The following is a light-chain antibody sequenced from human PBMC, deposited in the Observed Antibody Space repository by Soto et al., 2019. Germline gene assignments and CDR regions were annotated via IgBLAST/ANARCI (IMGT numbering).Light chain of an antibody. CDR2: AAS. Sequence: DLQMTQSPSSLSASVGDRVTITCRASQSIRNYLNWYQQKPGKAPRLLIYAASNLQSGVPSRFSGSGSGTDFTLTISSLQPEDFATYYCQQSYSTPLFTFGPGTKVDIK. CDR1: QSIRNY. V-gene: IGKV1-39*01. J-gene: IGKJ3*01. CDR3: QQSYSTPLFT.